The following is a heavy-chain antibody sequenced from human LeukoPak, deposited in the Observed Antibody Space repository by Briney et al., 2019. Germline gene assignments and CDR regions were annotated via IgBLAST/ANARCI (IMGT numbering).Heavy chain of an antibody. CDR1: GYTFTSYG. CDR3: ARDLGEYCSGGSCYSELKAPREPLDY. CDR2: ISAYNGNT. V-gene: IGHV1-18*01. J-gene: IGHJ4*02. D-gene: IGHD2-15*01. Sequence: ASVKVSCKASGYTFTSYGISWVRQAPGQGLEWMGWISAYNGNTNYAQKLQGRVTMTTDTSTSTAYMELRSLRSDDTAVYYCARDLGEYCSGGSCYSELKAPREPLDYWGQGTLVTVSS.